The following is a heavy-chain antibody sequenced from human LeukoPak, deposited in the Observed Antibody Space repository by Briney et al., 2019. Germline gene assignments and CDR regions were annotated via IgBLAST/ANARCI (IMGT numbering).Heavy chain of an antibody. CDR2: ISAYNGNT. V-gene: IGHV1-18*01. CDR1: GYTFTSYS. J-gene: IGHJ4*02. D-gene: IGHD2-15*01. Sequence: GASVKVSCKASGYTFTSYSISWMRQAPGQGLEWMGWISAYNGNTIYAQKVKGRVTMTTDTSTSTAYMELRSLKSDDTAVYYCARASYCSGGSCYSDYWGQGTLVTVSS. CDR3: ARASYCSGGSCYSDY.